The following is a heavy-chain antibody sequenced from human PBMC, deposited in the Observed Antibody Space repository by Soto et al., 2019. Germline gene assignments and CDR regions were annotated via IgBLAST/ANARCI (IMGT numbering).Heavy chain of an antibody. CDR3: ARDKITGLVDY. Sequence: QVQLQQWGAGLLKPSETLSLTCAVYGGSFSGYYWTWIRQPPGTGLEWIGEINHSGSTNYNPSLKSRVTISVDTSKNHFALKLTSVTAADTAVYYCARDKITGLVDYWGQGTLVTVSS. J-gene: IGHJ4*02. CDR2: INHSGST. V-gene: IGHV4-34*01. D-gene: IGHD2-8*02. CDR1: GGSFSGYY.